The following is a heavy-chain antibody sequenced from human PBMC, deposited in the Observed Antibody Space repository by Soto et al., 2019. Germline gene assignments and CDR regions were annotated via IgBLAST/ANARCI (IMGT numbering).Heavy chain of an antibody. CDR3: ARGPGASGLDV. V-gene: IGHV1-46*01. J-gene: IGHJ6*01. Sequence: PSVNVTCKASGYTFTSSSIQWVRQAPGQGPEWMGIINPTSGGTSYAQNLQGRVTMTRDTSTRTVYMELNSLRSDDTAVYYCARGPGASGLDVWGQGTTVTGSS. D-gene: IGHD2-8*02. CDR2: INPTSGGT. CDR1: GYTFTSSS.